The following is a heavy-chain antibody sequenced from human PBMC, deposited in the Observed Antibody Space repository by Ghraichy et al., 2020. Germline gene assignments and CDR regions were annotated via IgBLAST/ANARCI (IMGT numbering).Heavy chain of an antibody. CDR1: GFTFSGNA. D-gene: IGHD3-10*01. CDR2: IQEAGGSR. J-gene: IGHJ4*02. Sequence: GESLNISCAASGFTFSGNAMTWVRQGTGKGLEWVSTIQEAGGSRNYADSVKGRFIISRDDSKNMLYLQMNSLRAEDTAVYYRAKERGSQYFNWFKDYWGQGTLVPVSS. V-gene: IGHV3-23*01. CDR3: AKERGSQYFNWFKDY.